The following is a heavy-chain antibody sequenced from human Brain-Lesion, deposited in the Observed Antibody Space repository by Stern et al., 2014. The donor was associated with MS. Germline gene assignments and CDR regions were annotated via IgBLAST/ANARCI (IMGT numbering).Heavy chain of an antibody. Sequence: QVQLVESGPGLVKPSGTLSLTCAVSGGSISSSNWWSWVRQSPGKGLEWIGESDHSGRTIYNPSLKGRVTVSVEKSKHRFSLNLRSVTAADTAVHFCARFPASRPHVFDSWGQGTLVTVSS. V-gene: IGHV4-4*02. CDR1: GGSISSSNW. CDR2: SDHSGRT. CDR3: ARFPASRPHVFDS. J-gene: IGHJ4*02. D-gene: IGHD6-13*01.